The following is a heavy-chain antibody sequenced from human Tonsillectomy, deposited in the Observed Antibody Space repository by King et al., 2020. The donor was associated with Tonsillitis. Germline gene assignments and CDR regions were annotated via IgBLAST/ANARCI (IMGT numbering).Heavy chain of an antibody. V-gene: IGHV1-46*01. D-gene: IGHD3-22*01. Sequence: VQLVESGAEVKKPGASVKVSCKASGYTFTSYYMHWVRQAPGQGLEWMGIINPDGVGTTYAQKFQGRVTMTRETSTSTVYMELSSLRSEDTAVYYCARDRADYYDSSGYYSVEVDYWGQGTLVTVSS. J-gene: IGHJ4*02. CDR3: ARDRADYYDSSGYYSVEVDY. CDR2: INPDGVGT. CDR1: GYTFTSYY.